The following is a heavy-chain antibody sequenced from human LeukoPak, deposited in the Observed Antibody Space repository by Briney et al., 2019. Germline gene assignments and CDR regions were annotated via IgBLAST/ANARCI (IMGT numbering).Heavy chain of an antibody. J-gene: IGHJ5*02. V-gene: IGHV4-61*01. CDR1: GGSVSSGSYY. D-gene: IGHD1-26*01. Sequence: SETLSLTCTVSGGSVSSGSYYWSWIRQPPGKGLEWIGYIYYSGSTNYNPSLKSRVTLSVDMSKNQFSLKLNSVTAADTAVYYCASSGSGSYRWFDPWGQGTLVTVSS. CDR3: ASSGSGSYRWFDP. CDR2: IYYSGST.